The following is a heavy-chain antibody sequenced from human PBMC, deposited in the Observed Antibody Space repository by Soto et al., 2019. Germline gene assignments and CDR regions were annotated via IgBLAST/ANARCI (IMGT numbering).Heavy chain of an antibody. CDR1: GFTVKCNY. D-gene: IGHD1-1*01. Sequence: GGSLRLSCAPSGFTVKCNYVGWARQASGKGMEWVSIIFSAGMTYYADSVKGRFTISKDISKNSLSLQMNSLRADDTAVYFCAGAYSYNYAFEYWGLGTPVTVSS. CDR3: AGAYSYNYAFEY. J-gene: IGHJ4*02. V-gene: IGHV3-53*01. CDR2: IFSAGMT.